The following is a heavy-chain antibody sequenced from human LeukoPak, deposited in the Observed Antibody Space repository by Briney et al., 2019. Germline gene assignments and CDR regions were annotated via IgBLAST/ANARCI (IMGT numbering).Heavy chain of an antibody. D-gene: IGHD5-12*01. CDR2: ISSSGSTI. CDR1: GFTISSYE. V-gene: IGHV3-48*03. J-gene: IGHJ4*02. Sequence: GGSLRLSCAASGFTISSYEMNWVRQAPGKGLEWVSYISSSGSTIYYADSVKGRFTISRDNARNSLYLQMNSLRAEDTAVYYCAMGGGYSGYDLIGYWGQGTLVTVSS. CDR3: AMGGGYSGYDLIGY.